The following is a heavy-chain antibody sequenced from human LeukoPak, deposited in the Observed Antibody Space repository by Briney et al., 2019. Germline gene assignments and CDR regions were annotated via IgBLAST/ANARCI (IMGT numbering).Heavy chain of an antibody. CDR2: VDPEDGET. CDR3: ATAPYLGRLATPDY. V-gene: IGHV1-69-2*01. J-gene: IGHJ4*02. Sequence: ASVKVSCKVSGYTFTDYYMHWVQQAPGKGLEWMGLVDPEDGETIYAEKFQGRVTITADTSTDTAYMELSSLRSEDTAVYYCATAPYLGRLATPDYWGQGTLVTVSS. CDR1: GYTFTDYY. D-gene: IGHD5-12*01.